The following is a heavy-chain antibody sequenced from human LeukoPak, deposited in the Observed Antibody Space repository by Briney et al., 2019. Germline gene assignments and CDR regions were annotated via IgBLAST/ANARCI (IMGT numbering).Heavy chain of an antibody. CDR3: ARDRRYNYGYGFDP. CDR2: IFNSGST. J-gene: IGHJ5*02. CDR1: GDSISSYY. D-gene: IGHD5-18*01. V-gene: IGHV4-4*07. Sequence: SETLSLTCIVSGDSISSYYWSWIRQPAGKGLEWIGRIFNSGSTNYNPSLKSRVTMSVDTSKNQFSLKLTSVTAADTAIYYCARDRRYNYGYGFDPWGQGTLVIVSS.